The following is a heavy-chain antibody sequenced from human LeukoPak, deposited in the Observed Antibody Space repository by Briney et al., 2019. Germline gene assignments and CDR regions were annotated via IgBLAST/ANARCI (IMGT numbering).Heavy chain of an antibody. D-gene: IGHD4-17*01. CDR2: IIPILGIA. V-gene: IGHV1-69*04. CDR3: ARVSDYEVY. CDR1: GGTFSSYA. Sequence: GASVKVSCKASGGTFSSYAISWVRQAPGQGLEWMGRIIPILGIANYAQKFQGRVTITADKPTSTAYMELSSLRSEDTAVYYCARVSDYEVYWGQGTLVTVSS. J-gene: IGHJ4*02.